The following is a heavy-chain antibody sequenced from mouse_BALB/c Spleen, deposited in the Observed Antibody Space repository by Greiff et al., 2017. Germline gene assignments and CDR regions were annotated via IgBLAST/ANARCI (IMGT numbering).Heavy chain of an antibody. CDR1: GFTFSSFG. D-gene: IGHD2-10*01. CDR2: ISSGSSTI. J-gene: IGHJ4*01. V-gene: IGHV5-17*02. CDR3: ARSSAYYGNYDYAMDY. Sequence: EVMLVESGGGLVQPGGSRKLSCAASGFTFSSFGMHWVRQAPEKGLEWVAYISSGSSTIYYADTVKGRFTISRDNPKNTLFLQMTSLRSEDTAMYYCARSSAYYGNYDYAMDYWGQGTSVTVSA.